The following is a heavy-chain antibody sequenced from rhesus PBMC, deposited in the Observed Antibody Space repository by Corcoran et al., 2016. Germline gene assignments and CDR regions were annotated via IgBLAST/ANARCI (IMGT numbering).Heavy chain of an antibody. J-gene: IGHJ6*01. D-gene: IGHD2-39*02. Sequence: QVQLQESGPGLVKPLETLSLTCTVSGGSISRKPWSWIRQPPGKGLEWIGGIYGRGSSSNSNPSLKSRVTRSVDTSKRQFSLRLSAVTAADTAVYYCARGPRWSGAYYGLDSWGQGVVVTVSS. V-gene: IGHV4S11*01. CDR1: GGSISRKP. CDR2: IYGRGSSS. CDR3: ARGPRWSGAYYGLDS.